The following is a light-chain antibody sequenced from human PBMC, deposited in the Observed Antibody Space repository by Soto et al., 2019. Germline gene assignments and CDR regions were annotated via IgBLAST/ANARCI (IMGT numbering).Light chain of an antibody. CDR3: ASWNYSLNAPNYV. Sequence: QSVLTQPPSVSGTPGQTVTISCSGSTSNIGTNPVNWYQQLPGTAPKLLISSNNQRPSGVPDRFSGSRSGTSASLAISGLQSEDEGDYCCASWNYSLNAPNYVFGTGTKVAVL. J-gene: IGLJ1*01. CDR1: TSNIGTNP. V-gene: IGLV1-44*01. CDR2: SNN.